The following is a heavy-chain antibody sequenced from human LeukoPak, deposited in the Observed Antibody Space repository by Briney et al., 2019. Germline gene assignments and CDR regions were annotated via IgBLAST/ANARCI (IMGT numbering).Heavy chain of an antibody. D-gene: IGHD3-16*02. CDR1: GGSISSSSYY. Sequence: SETLSLTCTVSGGSISSSSYYWGWIRQPPGKGLEWIGSIYYSGSTYYNPSLKSRVTISVDTSKNQFSLKLSSVTAADTAVYYCARDEDGYVWGSFRAWGQGTLVTVSS. CDR3: ARDEDGYVWGSFRA. J-gene: IGHJ5*02. CDR2: IYYSGST. V-gene: IGHV4-39*07.